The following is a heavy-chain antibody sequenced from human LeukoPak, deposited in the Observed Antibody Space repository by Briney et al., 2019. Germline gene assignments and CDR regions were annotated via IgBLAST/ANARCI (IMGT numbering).Heavy chain of an antibody. CDR3: AREFPARTGEYFDY. V-gene: IGHV6-1*01. J-gene: IGHJ4*02. Sequence: SQTLSLTCAISGDSVSSNSAAWNWIRKSPSRGLEWLGRTYYRSKWYNDYAVSVKSRITINPDTSKNQFSLQLNSVTPEDTAVYYCAREFPARTGEYFDYWGQGTLVTVSS. CDR1: GDSVSSNSAA. CDR2: TYYRSKWYN. D-gene: IGHD7-27*01.